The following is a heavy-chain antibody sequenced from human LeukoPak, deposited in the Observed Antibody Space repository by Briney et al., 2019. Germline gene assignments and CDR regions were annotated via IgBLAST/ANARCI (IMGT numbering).Heavy chain of an antibody. CDR3: ARDYKKYYGSGIFDY. CDR2: IYYSGST. V-gene: IGHV4-39*07. CDR1: GGSISSSSYY. D-gene: IGHD3-10*01. Sequence: SETLSLTCTVSGGSISSSSYYWGWIRQPPGKGLEWIGSIYYSGSTYYNPSLKSRVTISVDTSKNQFSLKLSSVTAADTAVYYCARDYKKYYGSGIFDYWGQGTLVTVSS. J-gene: IGHJ4*02.